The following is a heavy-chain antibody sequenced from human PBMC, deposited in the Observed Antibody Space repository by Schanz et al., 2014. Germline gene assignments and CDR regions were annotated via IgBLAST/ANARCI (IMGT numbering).Heavy chain of an antibody. Sequence: QLVESGGGLVKPGGSLRLSCAASEFTFSSYSMNWVRQAPGKGLECVSILYIRSTYYADSVKGRFTISRDNSKNMVFLQMNSLRAEDTAVYFCARDGGRDGYNLAFDVWGQGTLVTVSS. CDR2: LYIRST. CDR1: EFTFSSYS. J-gene: IGHJ3*01. CDR3: ARDGGRDGYNLAFDV. V-gene: IGHV3-66*01. D-gene: IGHD5-12*01.